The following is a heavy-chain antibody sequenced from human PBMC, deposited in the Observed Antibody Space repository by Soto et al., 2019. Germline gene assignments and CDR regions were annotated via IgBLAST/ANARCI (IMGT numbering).Heavy chain of an antibody. CDR2: IWFDESRE. CDR1: GFPLTDYG. Sequence: QVQLVESGGGVVQPGKSLRLSCDVSGFPLTDYGMHWVRQAPGKGLEWVAVIWFDESREYYADSVKGRCTISRATSKNTVYLQMNSLRVEDTAVYYCASERGSSYFDYWGQGTLVTVSS. D-gene: IGHD1-26*01. V-gene: IGHV3-33*01. J-gene: IGHJ4*02. CDR3: ASERGSSYFDY.